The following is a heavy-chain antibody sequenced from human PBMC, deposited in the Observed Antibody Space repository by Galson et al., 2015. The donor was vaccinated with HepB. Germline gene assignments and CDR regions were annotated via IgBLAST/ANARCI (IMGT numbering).Heavy chain of an antibody. Sequence: SVKVSCKASGGTFSSYAISWVRQAPGQGLEWMGRIIPILGIANYAQKFQGRVTITADKSTSTAYMELSSLRSEDTAVYYCARSSSSWYVVAFDIWGQGTMVTVSS. CDR1: GGTFSSYA. D-gene: IGHD6-13*01. CDR3: ARSSSSWYVVAFDI. J-gene: IGHJ3*02. V-gene: IGHV1-69*04. CDR2: IIPILGIA.